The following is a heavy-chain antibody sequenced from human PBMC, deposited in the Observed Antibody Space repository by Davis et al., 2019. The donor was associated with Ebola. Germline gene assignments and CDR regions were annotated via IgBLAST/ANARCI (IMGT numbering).Heavy chain of an antibody. CDR1: GGSFSGVY. CDR2: INLSGST. D-gene: IGHD2-21*01. CDR3: ARVIGVLSLSYMDV. Sequence: SETLSLTCVVNGGSFSGVYWSWIRQSPGKGLEWIGEINLSGSTNYNPSLKSRVTISVATSKNQISLKFRSVTAAETAMYYCARVIGVLSLSYMDVWGQGTTVIVS. V-gene: IGHV4-34*01. J-gene: IGHJ6*03.